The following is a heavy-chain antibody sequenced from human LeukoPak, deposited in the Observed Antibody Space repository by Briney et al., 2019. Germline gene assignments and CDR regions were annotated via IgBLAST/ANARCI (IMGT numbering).Heavy chain of an antibody. CDR2: ISAYNGNT. CDR1: GYTXTSXG. V-gene: IGHV1-18*01. Sequence: ASVKVSCKASGYTXTSXGIXXVRXXPGXGLEWMGWISAYNGNTNYAQKLQGRVTMTTDTSTSTAYMELRSLRSDDTAVYYCARXRYVSAWYAFDIWGQGTMVTVSS. CDR3: ARXRYVSAWYAFDI. D-gene: IGHD6-19*01. J-gene: IGHJ3*02.